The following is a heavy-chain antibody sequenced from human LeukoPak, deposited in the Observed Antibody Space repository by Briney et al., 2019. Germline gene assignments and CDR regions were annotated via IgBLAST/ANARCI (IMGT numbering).Heavy chain of an antibody. J-gene: IGHJ3*02. CDR3: ARGQEAFDI. Sequence: SETLSLTCTVSGGSISSYYWNWIRQPPGKGLEWIGYIYYSGSTNYNPSLKSRVTISVDTSKNQFSLKLSSVTAADTAVYYCARGQEAFDIWGQGTMVTVSS. CDR2: IYYSGST. CDR1: GGSISSYY. V-gene: IGHV4-59*01.